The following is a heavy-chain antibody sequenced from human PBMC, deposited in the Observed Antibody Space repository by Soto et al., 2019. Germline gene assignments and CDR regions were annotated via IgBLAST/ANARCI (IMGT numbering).Heavy chain of an antibody. J-gene: IGHJ4*02. D-gene: IGHD3-10*02. CDR2: ITHSGST. CDR1: GGSFSGYY. V-gene: IGHV4-34*01. Sequence: KPSETLSLTCAVYGGSFSGYYWTWIRQPPGKGLEWIGEITHSGSTNYNPSLKSRVTISVDTSKNQFSLNLNSVTAADTAVYYCARSSVRGWSYWGQVTLVTVSS. CDR3: ARSSVRGWSY.